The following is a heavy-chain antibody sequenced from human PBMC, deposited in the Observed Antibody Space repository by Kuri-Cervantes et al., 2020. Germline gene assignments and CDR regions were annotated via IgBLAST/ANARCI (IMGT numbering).Heavy chain of an antibody. CDR2: ISSSSSYI. J-gene: IGHJ4*02. Sequence: GESLKISCAASGFTFSSYSMNWVRQAPGKGLEWVSSISSSSSYISYANSMKGRFTISRDNAKNSLYLQMNSLRAEDTAVYYCAREGTRYCSSTSCYAGGVHFDYWGQGTLVTVSS. CDR3: AREGTRYCSSTSCYAGGVHFDY. V-gene: IGHV3-21*01. D-gene: IGHD2-2*01. CDR1: GFTFSSYS.